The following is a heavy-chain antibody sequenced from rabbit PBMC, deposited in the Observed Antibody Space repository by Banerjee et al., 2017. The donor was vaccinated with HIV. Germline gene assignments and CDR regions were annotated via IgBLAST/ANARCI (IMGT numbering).Heavy chain of an antibody. Sequence: QSLEESGGDLVKPEGSLTLTCTASGFSFSGSDYMCWVRQAPGKGLEWIACIYGGSSGVTYYASWPKGRFTISKTSSTTVTLQMTSLTAADTATYFCARGAAYPGYGYNLWGPGTLVTVS. V-gene: IGHV1S40*01. CDR1: GFSFSGSDY. D-gene: IGHD7-1*01. CDR2: IYGGSSGVT. CDR3: ARGAAYPGYGYNL. J-gene: IGHJ4*01.